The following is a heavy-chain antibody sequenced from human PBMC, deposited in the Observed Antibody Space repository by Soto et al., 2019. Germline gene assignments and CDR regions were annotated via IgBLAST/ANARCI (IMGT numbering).Heavy chain of an antibody. V-gene: IGHV5-51*01. D-gene: IGHD1-26*01. CDR1: GYSFASHW. Sequence: ESLKISCKGSGYSFASHWVAWARQMPEKGLEWIGTIYPGDSDTKYSPAFRGQVTISADTSVSTAYLQWRSLEATDSAIYYCARYSGSYWHYLDFWGQGTLVTVSS. CDR2: IYPGDSDT. CDR3: ARYSGSYWHYLDF. J-gene: IGHJ4*02.